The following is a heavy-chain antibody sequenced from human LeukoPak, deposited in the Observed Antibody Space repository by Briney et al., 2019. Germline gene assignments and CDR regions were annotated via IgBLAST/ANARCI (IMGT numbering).Heavy chain of an antibody. CDR1: GGSFSGYY. Sequence: PSETLSLTCALYGGSFSGYYWSWTRQPPGKGLEWIGEINHSGSTNYNPSLKSRVTISVDTSKNQFSLKLSSVTAADTAVYYCARDGSRVRYCSGGSCYRPLNWFDPWGQGTLVTVSS. J-gene: IGHJ5*02. V-gene: IGHV4-34*01. CDR2: INHSGST. CDR3: ARDGSRVRYCSGGSCYRPLNWFDP. D-gene: IGHD2-15*01.